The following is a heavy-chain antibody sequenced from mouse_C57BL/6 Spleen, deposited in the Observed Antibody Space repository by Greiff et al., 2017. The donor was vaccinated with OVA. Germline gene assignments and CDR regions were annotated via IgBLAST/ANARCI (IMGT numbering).Heavy chain of an antibody. V-gene: IGHV5-17*01. D-gene: IGHD2-4*01. J-gene: IGHJ2*01. CDR2: ISSGSSTI. Sequence: EVQLVESGGGLVKPGGSLKLSCAASGFTFSDYGMHWVRQAPEKGLEWVAYISSGSSTIYYADTVKGRFTISRDNAKNTLFLQMTSLRSEDTAMYYCARNYDYDGSYFDYWGQGTTLTVSS. CDR3: ARNYDYDGSYFDY. CDR1: GFTFSDYG.